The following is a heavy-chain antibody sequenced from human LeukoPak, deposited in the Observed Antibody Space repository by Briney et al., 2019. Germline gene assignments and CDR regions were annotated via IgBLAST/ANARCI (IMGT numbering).Heavy chain of an antibody. J-gene: IGHJ3*02. CDR2: ISGGSSDI. CDR1: GFIFNNAW. D-gene: IGHD5-18*01. Sequence: GGSLRLSCAASGFIFNNAWMSWVRQAPGKGLEWVSSISGGSSDIYYADSVKGRFTISRDNAKNSLYLQMNSLRAEDTAVYYCARASFSMVSPDAFDIWGQGTMVTVSS. V-gene: IGHV3-21*01. CDR3: ARASFSMVSPDAFDI.